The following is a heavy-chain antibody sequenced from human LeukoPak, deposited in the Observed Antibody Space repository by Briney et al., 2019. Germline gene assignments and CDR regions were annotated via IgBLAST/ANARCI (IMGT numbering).Heavy chain of an antibody. CDR3: ARGRSSMVRGVQGAFDI. J-gene: IGHJ3*02. D-gene: IGHD3-10*01. V-gene: IGHV3-23*01. CDR2: ISGSGGSGGRT. CDR1: GYTFKGYG. Sequence: PGGSLRLSCEASGYTFKGYGLTWVRQAPGKGLEWVSGISGSGGSGGRTYYADSVRGRFTISRDSSEKTLYLQMNSLRAEDTAIYYCARGRSSMVRGVQGAFDIWGQGTMVTVSS.